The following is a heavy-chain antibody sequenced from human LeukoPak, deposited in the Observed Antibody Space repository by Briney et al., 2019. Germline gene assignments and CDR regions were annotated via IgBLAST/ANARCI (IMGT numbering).Heavy chain of an antibody. CDR2: ISYDGSNK. CDR3: ARGDYRSEDSSGPLFDY. J-gene: IGHJ4*02. Sequence: GGSLRLSCAASGFTFISYAMHWVRQAPGKGLEWVAVISYDGSNKYYADSVKGRFTISRDNSKNTLYLQMNSLRAEDTAVYYCARGDYRSEDSSGPLFDYWGQGTLVTVSS. D-gene: IGHD6-19*01. CDR1: GFTFISYA. V-gene: IGHV3-30*01.